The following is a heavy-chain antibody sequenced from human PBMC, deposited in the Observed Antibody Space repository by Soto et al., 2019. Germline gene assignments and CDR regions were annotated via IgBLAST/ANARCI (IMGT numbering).Heavy chain of an antibody. CDR3: ARFVSKAFDV. Sequence: GGSLRLSCAASGFTFSSYFMSWVRQAPGKGLEWVSTISGSGDATYYADSVKGRFTISRDDSKNALYLQMNSLRAEDTAIYYCARFVSKAFDVWAQGTMVTGSS. J-gene: IGHJ3*01. D-gene: IGHD3-3*01. CDR2: ISGSGDAT. CDR1: GFTFSSYF. V-gene: IGHV3-23*01.